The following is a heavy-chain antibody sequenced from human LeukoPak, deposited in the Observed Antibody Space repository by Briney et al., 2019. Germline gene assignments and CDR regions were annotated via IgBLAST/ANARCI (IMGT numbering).Heavy chain of an antibody. J-gene: IGHJ4*02. CDR1: GFTFSSYE. CDR2: INSSGSTI. D-gene: IGHD6-13*01. CDR3: ARDRPRAAAGIIDY. Sequence: QPGGSLRLSCAASGFTFSSYEMNWVGQAPGKGLEGVSYINSSGSTIYYADSVKGRFTISKDNAKNSLYLQMNSLRAEDTAVYYCARDRPRAAAGIIDYWGQGTLVNVPS. V-gene: IGHV3-48*03.